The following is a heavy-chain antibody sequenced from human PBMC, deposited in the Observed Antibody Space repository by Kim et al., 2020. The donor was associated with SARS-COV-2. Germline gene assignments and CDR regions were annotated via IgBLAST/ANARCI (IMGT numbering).Heavy chain of an antibody. CDR3: ASDWWQRDESWGPLGF. V-gene: IGHV3-64*01. CDR1: GFTFSNYA. Sequence: GGSLRLSCAASGFTFSNYAMHWVRQAPGKGLEFVSGISGKGGSTKYANSVKGRFTISRDNSRNTLYLQMGSLRTDDMAVYYCASDWWQRDESWGPLGFWGQGALVTGSS. D-gene: IGHD2-15*01. J-gene: IGHJ4*02. CDR2: ISGKGGST.